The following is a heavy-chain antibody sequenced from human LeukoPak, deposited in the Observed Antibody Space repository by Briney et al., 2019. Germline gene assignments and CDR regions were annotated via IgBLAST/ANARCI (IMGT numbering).Heavy chain of an antibody. CDR2: IGPTGSDR. Sequence: TGGSLRLSCTASGLTFSTSGFSCLPHAPREGLEWVASIGPTGSDRYHADSIKVRFTISRDNANNFLYLQMNSLRAEDTAVYYCATETNGRHYDYWGQGTLLTVSS. CDR1: GLTFSTSG. J-gene: IGHJ4*02. D-gene: IGHD1-14*01. V-gene: IGHV3-21*06. CDR3: ATETNGRHYDY.